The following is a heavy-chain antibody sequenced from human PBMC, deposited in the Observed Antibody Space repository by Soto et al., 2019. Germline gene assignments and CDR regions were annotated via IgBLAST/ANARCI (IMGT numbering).Heavy chain of an antibody. CDR3: ARDLQLGLFYY. CDR2: IYYSGST. Sequence: PSETLFLTCTVSGGSVSSGSYFWSWIRQPPGKGLEWIGCIYYSGSTNYNPSLKNRVTISADTSKNRFSLRLRSATAADTAVYYCARDLQLGLFYYWGQGTPVTVSS. V-gene: IGHV4-61*01. CDR1: GGSVSSGSYF. J-gene: IGHJ4*02. D-gene: IGHD4-4*01.